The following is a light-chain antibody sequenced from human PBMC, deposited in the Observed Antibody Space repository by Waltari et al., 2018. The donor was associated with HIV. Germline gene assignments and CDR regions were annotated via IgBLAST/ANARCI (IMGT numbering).Light chain of an antibody. CDR3: AAWDDSLSGRV. V-gene: IGLV1-44*01. CDR2: NNN. Sequence: QSVLTQPPSASGTPGQRVTISCSGSSPNIGSNSVNWYQQHPGTAPKLLIYNNNERPSGVPARFSGSRSGTSASLAISGLQSEDEADYYCAAWDDSLSGRVFGGGTKLTVL. J-gene: IGLJ2*01. CDR1: SPNIGSNS.